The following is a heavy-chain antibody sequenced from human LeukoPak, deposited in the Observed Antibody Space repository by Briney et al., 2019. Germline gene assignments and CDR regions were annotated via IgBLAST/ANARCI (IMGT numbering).Heavy chain of an antibody. J-gene: IGHJ2*01. CDR1: GGSFRDYY. V-gene: IGHV4-34*01. CDR2: INHSGST. Sequence: SETLSLTCAVYGGSFRDYYWAWIRQPPGKGLEWIGEINHSGSTNYNPSLKSRVTISVDTSKNQFSLKLSSVTAADTAVYYCARGITPYARGWYFDLWGRGTLVTVSS. D-gene: IGHD1-14*01. CDR3: ARGITPYARGWYFDL.